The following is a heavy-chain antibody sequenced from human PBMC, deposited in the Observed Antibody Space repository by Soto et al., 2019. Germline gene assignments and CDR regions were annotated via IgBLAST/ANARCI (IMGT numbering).Heavy chain of an antibody. Sequence: GGSLRLSCAASGFTFSIYSMNWVRQAPGKGLERVSYITSSGSAIYYADSVKGRFTISRDNAKNSLYLQMNSLRAEDTAVYYCARDQLYYNDISGRPLNAFDVWGQGTMVTVSS. J-gene: IGHJ3*01. V-gene: IGHV3-48*01. D-gene: IGHD3-22*01. CDR3: ARDQLYYNDISGRPLNAFDV. CDR2: ITSSGSAI. CDR1: GFTFSIYS.